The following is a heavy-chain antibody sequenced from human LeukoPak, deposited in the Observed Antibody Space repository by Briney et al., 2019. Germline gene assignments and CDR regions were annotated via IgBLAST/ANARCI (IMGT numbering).Heavy chain of an antibody. CDR3: AHSTAEGDFWSGYYNSY. V-gene: IGHV2-5*01. D-gene: IGHD3-3*01. Sequence: SGPTLVNPTQTLTLTCTFSGFSLSTSGVGVGWIRQPPGKALEWLALIYWNDDKRYSPSLKSRLTITKDTSKNQVVLTMTNMDPVDTATYYCAHSTAEGDFWSGYYNSYWGQGTLVTVSS. CDR2: IYWNDDK. J-gene: IGHJ4*02. CDR1: GFSLSTSGVG.